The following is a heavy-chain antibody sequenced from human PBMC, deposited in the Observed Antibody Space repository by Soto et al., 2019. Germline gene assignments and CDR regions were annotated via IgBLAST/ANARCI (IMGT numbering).Heavy chain of an antibody. D-gene: IGHD2-8*01. J-gene: IGHJ5*02. Sequence: QVQLVQSGAEVKKPGASVKVSCKASGYTFSSYGISWLRQAPGQGLEWMGWISAYNANTNYAQKLQGRVSMTTDTSTSTAYMELRSLRSDDTAVYYCARVLPYAMMLTRFDPWGQGTLVTVSS. CDR1: GYTFSSYG. V-gene: IGHV1-18*01. CDR3: ARVLPYAMMLTRFDP. CDR2: ISAYNANT.